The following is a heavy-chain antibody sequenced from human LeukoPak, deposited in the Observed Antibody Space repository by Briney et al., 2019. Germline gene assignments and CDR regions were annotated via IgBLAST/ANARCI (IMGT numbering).Heavy chain of an antibody. V-gene: IGHV4-39*07. CDR1: GGSISSSSYY. Sequence: SETLSLTCTVSGGSISSSSYYWDWIRQPPGRGLEWIGSIYHSGGTYYNPSLKSRVTISVDTSKNQFSLKLSSVTAADTAVYYCASSAYESSGYGGYYMDVWGKGTTVTVSS. J-gene: IGHJ6*03. CDR3: ASSAYESSGYGGYYMDV. D-gene: IGHD3-22*01. CDR2: IYHSGGT.